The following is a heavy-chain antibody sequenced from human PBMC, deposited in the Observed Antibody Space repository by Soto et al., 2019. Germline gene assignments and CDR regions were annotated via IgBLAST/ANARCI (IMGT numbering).Heavy chain of an antibody. CDR1: RLTFSSYA. D-gene: IGHD3-3*01. V-gene: IGHV3-30-3*01. CDR2: ISSDGDRK. CDR3: ATLRSPWSGNYFDY. J-gene: IGHJ4*02. Sequence: GGSLRLSCAASRLTFSSYAMHWVRQAPGKGLEWVAEISSDGDRKYYPDSVKGRFTISRDNSKNTLYLQMNSLRPDDTAVYYCATLRSPWSGNYFDYWGQGTLVTVSS.